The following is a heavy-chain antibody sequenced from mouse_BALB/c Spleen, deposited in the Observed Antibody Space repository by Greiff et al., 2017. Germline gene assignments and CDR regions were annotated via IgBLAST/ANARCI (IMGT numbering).Heavy chain of an antibody. D-gene: IGHD1-2*01. Sequence: VQLQQSGSVLVRPGASVKLSCKASGYTFTSSWMHWAKQRPGQGLEWIGEIHPNSGNTNYNEKFKGKATLTVDTSSSTAYVDLSSLTSEDSAVYYCARSTYGLAWFAYWGQGTQVTVSA. CDR1: GYTFTSSW. J-gene: IGHJ3*01. CDR2: IHPNSGNT. CDR3: ARSTYGLAWFAY. V-gene: IGHV1S130*01.